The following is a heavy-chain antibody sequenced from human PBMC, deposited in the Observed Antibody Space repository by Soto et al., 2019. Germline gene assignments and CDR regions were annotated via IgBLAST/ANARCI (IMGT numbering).Heavy chain of an antibody. CDR3: AEEHKFDP. CDR2: IHNRGTT. CDR1: RGSISRYY. J-gene: IGHJ5*02. Sequence: SENLSLTCIVSRGSISRYYWNWIRKPDGKGLEWLGLIHNRGTTYYNPALKSRVTMSVDTSKNQFSGKLRSVTAADTAVYYCAEEHKFDPWGPGTPVT. V-gene: IGHV4-4*07.